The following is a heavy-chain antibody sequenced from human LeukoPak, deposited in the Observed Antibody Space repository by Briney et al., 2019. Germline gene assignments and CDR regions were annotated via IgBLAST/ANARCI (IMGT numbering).Heavy chain of an antibody. CDR3: ARDTLTYYYYMDV. J-gene: IGHJ6*03. CDR1: GFTFSSYW. V-gene: IGHV3-7*01. CDR2: IKQDGSEK. D-gene: IGHD2-15*01. Sequence: PGGSLRLSCAASGFTFSSYWMSWVRQAPGKGLEWVANIKQDGSEKYYVDSVKGRFTIPRDNANNSLYLQMNSLRAEDTAVYYCARDTLTYYYYMDVWGKGTTVTVSS.